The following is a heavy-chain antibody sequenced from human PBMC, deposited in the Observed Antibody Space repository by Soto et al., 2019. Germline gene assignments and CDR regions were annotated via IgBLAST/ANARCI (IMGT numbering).Heavy chain of an antibody. CDR1: GYTFTGYY. CDR3: ARRTYDILTGYQDAFDI. CDR2: INPNSGGT. Sequence: AAPVEVSCKASGYTFTGYYMHWVQQAPGQGLEWMGWINPNSGGTNYAQKFQGWVTMTRDTSISTAYMELSRLRSYDTAVYYCARRTYDILTGYQDAFDIWGQGTMGTVS. D-gene: IGHD3-9*01. V-gene: IGHV1-2*04. J-gene: IGHJ3*02.